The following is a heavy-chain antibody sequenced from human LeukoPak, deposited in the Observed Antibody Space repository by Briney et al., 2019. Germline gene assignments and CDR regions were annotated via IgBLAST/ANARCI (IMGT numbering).Heavy chain of an antibody. CDR1: GYILTRNW. D-gene: IGHD6-13*01. Sequence: GESLKISCNVSGYILTRNWIGWGRQVAGKGLEWMGLVDPGDSDTKYSPSFQGQVTFSVDKSISTAYLQWSSLKASDTAMYYCARFGYTSSLEYWRQGPLVSVSS. CDR3: ARFGYTSSLEY. V-gene: IGHV5-51*01. J-gene: IGHJ4*02. CDR2: VDPGDSDT.